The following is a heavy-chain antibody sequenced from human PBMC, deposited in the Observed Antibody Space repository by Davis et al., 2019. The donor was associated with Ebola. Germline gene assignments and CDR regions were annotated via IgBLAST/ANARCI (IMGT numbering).Heavy chain of an antibody. CDR1: GCSISSSSYY. J-gene: IGHJ4*02. V-gene: IGHV4-39*01. Sequence: MPSDTLSLTCTVSGCSISSSSYYWGWIRQPPGKGLEWIGSIYYSGSTYYNPSLKSRVTISVDTSKNQFSLKLSSVTAADTAVYYCARQITMIVAWGQGTLVTVSS. D-gene: IGHD3-22*01. CDR2: IYYSGST. CDR3: ARQITMIVA.